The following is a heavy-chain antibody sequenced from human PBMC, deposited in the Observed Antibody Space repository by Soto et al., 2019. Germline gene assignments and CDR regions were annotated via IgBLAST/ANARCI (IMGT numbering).Heavy chain of an antibody. CDR3: AKGRSYYYYYGVDV. J-gene: IGHJ6*02. Sequence: GGSLRLSCAASGFTFSSYSMNWVRQAPGKGLEWVSYISSSSSTIYYADSVKGRFTISRDNAKNTLYLQMNSLRAEDTALYYCAKGRSYYYYYGVDVWGQGTTVTVSS. V-gene: IGHV3-48*01. CDR1: GFTFSSYS. CDR2: ISSSSSTI.